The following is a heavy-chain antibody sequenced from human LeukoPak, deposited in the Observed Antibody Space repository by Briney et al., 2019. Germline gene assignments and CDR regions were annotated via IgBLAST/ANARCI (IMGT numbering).Heavy chain of an antibody. V-gene: IGHV3-64D*06. D-gene: IGHD3-10*01. J-gene: IGHJ6*02. CDR3: VKGIYYYGSGSSYYYGMDV. CDR2: ISSNGGST. Sequence: GGSLRLSCSASGFTFSSYAMHWVRQAPGKGLEYVSAISSNGGSTYYADSVKGRFTISRDNSKNTLYLQMSSLRAEDTAVYYCVKGIYYYGSGSSYYYGMDVWGQGTTVTVSS. CDR1: GFTFSSYA.